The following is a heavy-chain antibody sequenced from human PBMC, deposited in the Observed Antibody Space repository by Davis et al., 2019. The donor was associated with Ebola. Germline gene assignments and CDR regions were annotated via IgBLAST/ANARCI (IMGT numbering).Heavy chain of an antibody. CDR1: GFTFSSYA. Sequence: GGSLRPSCAASGFTFSSYAMTWVRQAPGKGLEWVSAISGSGGTTYYAGSVKGRFTVSRDNSKKTMYLQMNSLRAEDTAVYYCARSGLSFGVVKYHYGMDVWGKGTTVTVSS. CDR3: ARSGLSFGVVKYHYGMDV. CDR2: ISGSGGTT. D-gene: IGHD3-3*01. J-gene: IGHJ6*04. V-gene: IGHV3-23*01.